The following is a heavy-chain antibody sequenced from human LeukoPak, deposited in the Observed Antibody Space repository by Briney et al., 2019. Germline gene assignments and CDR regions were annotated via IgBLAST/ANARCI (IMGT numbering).Heavy chain of an antibody. CDR3: ARGSMVRGVIIPD. CDR2: INHSGST. D-gene: IGHD3-10*01. CDR1: GGSFSGYY. J-gene: IGHJ4*02. Sequence: SETLSLTCAVYGGSFSGYYWSWIRQPPGKGLEWIGEINHSGSTNYNPSLKSRVTISVDTSKNQFSLKLNSLTAADTAVYYCARGSMVRGVIIPDWGQGPLVTVSS. V-gene: IGHV4-34*01.